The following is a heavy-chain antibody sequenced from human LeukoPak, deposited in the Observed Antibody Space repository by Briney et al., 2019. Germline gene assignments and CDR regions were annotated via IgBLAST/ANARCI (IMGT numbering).Heavy chain of an antibody. D-gene: IGHD5-18*01. Sequence: PGGSLRLSCAASGFSTSSYALHWVRQAPGKGLQYVSGISNGGSIDYANSVKGRFTISRDNSKNTLYLQMGSLRPEDMAVYYCARDFSYGSGFDYWGQGILVTVSS. CDR1: GFSTSSYA. V-gene: IGHV3-64*01. J-gene: IGHJ4*02. CDR3: ARDFSYGSGFDY. CDR2: ISNGGSI.